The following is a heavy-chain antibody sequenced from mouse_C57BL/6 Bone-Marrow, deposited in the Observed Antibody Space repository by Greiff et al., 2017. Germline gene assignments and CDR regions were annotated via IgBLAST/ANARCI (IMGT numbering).Heavy chain of an antibody. D-gene: IGHD1-1*01. CDR2: IHPSDSDT. Sequence: VQLQQPGAELVKPGASVKVSCKASGYTFTSYWMHWVKQRPGQGLEWIGRIHPSDSDTNYNQKFKGKATLTVDKSSSTAYMQLSSLTSEDSAFYYCAIFVTTVVAPALDVWGTGTTVTVSS. CDR1: GYTFTSYW. V-gene: IGHV1-74*01. CDR3: AIFVTTVVAPALDV. J-gene: IGHJ1*03.